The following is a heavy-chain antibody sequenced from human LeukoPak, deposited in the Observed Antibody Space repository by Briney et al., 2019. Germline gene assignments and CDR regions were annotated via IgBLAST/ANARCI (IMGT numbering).Heavy chain of an antibody. D-gene: IGHD3-22*01. J-gene: IGHJ4*02. V-gene: IGHV1-24*01. CDR1: GYTLTELS. CDR2: FDPEDGET. Sequence: GASVKVSCKVSGYTLTELSMHWVRQAPGKGLEWMGGFDPEDGETIYAQKFQGRVTMTEDTSTDTAYMELSSLRSDDTAVYYCARDPPDYYDSSGYYNTYFDYWGQGTLVTVSS. CDR3: ARDPPDYYDSSGYYNTYFDY.